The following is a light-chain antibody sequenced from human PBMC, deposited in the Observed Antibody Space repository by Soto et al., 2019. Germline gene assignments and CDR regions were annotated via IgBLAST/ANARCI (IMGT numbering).Light chain of an antibody. CDR2: DVT. CDR3: SSYTSSSTHVV. CDR1: SSDVGGYNY. V-gene: IGLV2-14*01. Sequence: QPVLTQPASVSGSPGQSITISCTGTSSDVGGYNYVSWYQQHPGKAPKLMIYDVTNRPSGVSNRFSGSKSGNTASLAISGLQPEDEADYYCSSYTSSSTHVVFGGGTKLTVL. J-gene: IGLJ2*01.